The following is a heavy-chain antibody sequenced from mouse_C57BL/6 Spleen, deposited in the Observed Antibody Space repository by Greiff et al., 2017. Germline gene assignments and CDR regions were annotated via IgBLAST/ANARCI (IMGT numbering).Heavy chain of an antibody. Sequence: QVQLQQPGAELVKPGASVKLSCKASGYTFTSYWMQWVKQRPGQGLEWIGEIDPSDSYTTYNQKFKGKATFTVDKSASPAYMQLSSLTSEDSAVYYCARRGTTVVATSDYWGQGTTLTVSS. CDR1: GYTFTSYW. CDR2: IDPSDSYT. J-gene: IGHJ2*01. D-gene: IGHD1-1*01. CDR3: ARRGTTVVATSDY. V-gene: IGHV1-50*01.